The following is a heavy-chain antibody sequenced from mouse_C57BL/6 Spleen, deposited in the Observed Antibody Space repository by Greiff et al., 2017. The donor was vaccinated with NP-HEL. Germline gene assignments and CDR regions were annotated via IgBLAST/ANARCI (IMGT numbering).Heavy chain of an antibody. J-gene: IGHJ4*01. CDR2: IHPNSGST. D-gene: IGHD2-10*01. V-gene: IGHV1-64*01. Sequence: VQLQQPGAELVKPGASVKLSCKASGYTFTSYWMHWVKQRPGQGLEWIGMIHPNSGSTNYNEKFKSKATLTVDKSSSTAYMQLSSLTSEDSAVYYCARSSYGNYDYAMDYWGQGTSVTVSS. CDR1: GYTFTSYW. CDR3: ARSSYGNYDYAMDY.